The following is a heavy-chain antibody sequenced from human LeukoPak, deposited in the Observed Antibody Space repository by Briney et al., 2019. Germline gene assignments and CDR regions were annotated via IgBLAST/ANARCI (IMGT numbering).Heavy chain of an antibody. CDR3: AKGQDTYGHPFDY. D-gene: IGHD5-18*01. CDR2: LSGSGASA. J-gene: IGHJ4*02. CDR1: GFTFSPYA. Sequence: GGSLRLSCEASGFTFSPYAMTWVRQAPGKGLEWVSSLSGSGASAYYADSVKGRLIISRDNSKNTVYLQMNSLRAEDTAVYYCAKGQDTYGHPFDYWGQGTLVTVSS. V-gene: IGHV3-23*01.